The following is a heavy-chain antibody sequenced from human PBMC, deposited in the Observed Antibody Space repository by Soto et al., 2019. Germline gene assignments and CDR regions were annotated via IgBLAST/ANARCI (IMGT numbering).Heavy chain of an antibody. CDR1: GFTFSSYA. V-gene: IGHV3-23*01. Sequence: GGSLRLSCAASGFTFSSYAMSWVRQAPGKGLEWVSAISGSGGSTYYADSVKGRFTISRDNSKNTLYLQMNSLRAEDTAVYYCAKDRGLRSYSSSWGLGYFDLWGRGTLVTVSS. CDR2: ISGSGGST. CDR3: AKDRGLRSYSSSWGLGYFDL. J-gene: IGHJ2*01. D-gene: IGHD6-13*01.